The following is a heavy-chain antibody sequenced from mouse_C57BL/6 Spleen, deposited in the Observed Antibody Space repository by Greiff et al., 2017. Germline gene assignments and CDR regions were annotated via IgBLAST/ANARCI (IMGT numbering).Heavy chain of an antibody. CDR3: ARRATYDGYYEYFDV. CDR1: GYTFTSYW. D-gene: IGHD2-3*01. Sequence: QVQLQQPGAELVRPGSSVKLSCKASGYTFTSYWMHWVKPRPIQGLEWIGNIDPSDSETHYNQKFKDKATLTVDKSARTAYMQLSSLTSEDSSVYYRARRATYDGYYEYFDVWGTGTTVTVSS. J-gene: IGHJ1*03. V-gene: IGHV1-52*01. CDR2: IDPSDSET.